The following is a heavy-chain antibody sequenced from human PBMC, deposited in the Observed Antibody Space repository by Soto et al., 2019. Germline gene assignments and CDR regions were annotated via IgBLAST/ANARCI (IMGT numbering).Heavy chain of an antibody. D-gene: IGHD6-19*01. CDR2: ISHSGST. V-gene: IGHV4-30-2*01. J-gene: IGHJ4*02. CDR3: ARGGLLPDY. CDR1: GGSTSSGGYS. Sequence: QLQLQESGSGLVKPSQTLSLTCAVSGGSTSSGGYSWSWLRQPPGKGLEWIGYISHSGSTYYNPSLKSRVTLSVDTSKTQFPLRLSSVTAADTAVYYCARGGLLPDYWGQGTLVTVSS.